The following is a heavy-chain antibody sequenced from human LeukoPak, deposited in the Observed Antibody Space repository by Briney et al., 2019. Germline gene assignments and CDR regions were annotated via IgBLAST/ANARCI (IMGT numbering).Heavy chain of an antibody. V-gene: IGHV1-18*04. CDR2: ISTDYGNT. CDR1: GYTFTSFG. CDR3: ARGPRYCNSGNCYSNH. D-gene: IGHD4-23*01. Sequence: GASVKVSCKASGYTFTSFGINWVRQSPGLGLEWMGWISTDYGNTNYAQKFQGRVTMTTDTSMSRAYMELKSLTSDDTAVYYCARGPRYCNSGNCYSNHWGQGTLVTVSS. J-gene: IGHJ4*02.